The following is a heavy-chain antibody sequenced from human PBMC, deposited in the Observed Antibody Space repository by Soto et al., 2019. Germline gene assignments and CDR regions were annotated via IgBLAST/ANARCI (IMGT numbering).Heavy chain of an antibody. J-gene: IGHJ3*02. V-gene: IGHV3-21*01. D-gene: IGHD5-12*01. CDR1: GFTFSSYS. Sequence: EVQLVESGGGLVKPGGSLRLSCAASGFTFSSYSMNWVRQAPGKGLEWVSSISSSSSYIYYADSVKGRFTISRDNAKNSLYLQMNSLRAEDTAVYYCARAEREYSGYDDTVDAFDIWGQGTMVTVSS. CDR3: ARAEREYSGYDDTVDAFDI. CDR2: ISSSSSYI.